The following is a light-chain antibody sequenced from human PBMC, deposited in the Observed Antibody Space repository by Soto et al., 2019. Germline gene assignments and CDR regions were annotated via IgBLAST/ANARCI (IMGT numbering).Light chain of an antibody. J-gene: IGLJ2*01. V-gene: IGLV2-14*01. Sequence: QSALTQPASVSGSPGQSITISCTGTSSDIGGYNYVSWYQQYPGKAPKLMIYDVSNRPSGVSNRFSGSKSGSTASLAISGLQAEDEAIYYCSSYTRSSTVVVGGGTKLTVL. CDR3: SSYTRSSTVV. CDR1: SSDIGGYNY. CDR2: DVS.